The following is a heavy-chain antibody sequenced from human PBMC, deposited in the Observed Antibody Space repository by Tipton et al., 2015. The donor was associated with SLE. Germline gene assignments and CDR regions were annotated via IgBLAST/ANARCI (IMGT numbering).Heavy chain of an antibody. D-gene: IGHD4-17*01. Sequence: SLRLSCAASGFIFSSYGMHWVRQAPGKGLEWVAVIWYDGGNKYYVDSVKDRFTISRDNSKSTVYLQMNSLRAEDTAVYHCARAPTTVTITGGSDVWGQGTMVTVSS. CDR1: GFIFSSYG. V-gene: IGHV3-33*01. CDR3: ARAPTTVTITGGSDV. CDR2: IWYDGGNK. J-gene: IGHJ3*01.